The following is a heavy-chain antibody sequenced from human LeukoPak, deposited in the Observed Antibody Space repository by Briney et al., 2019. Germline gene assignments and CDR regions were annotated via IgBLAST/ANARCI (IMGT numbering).Heavy chain of an antibody. Sequence: QPGGSLRLSCAASGFTFSGYEMNWVRQAPGKGLEWVSYITSSGRTRYYADTVKGRFTLSRDNAKHSLYLPMNSLRAEDTASYYCARGSPHCNGVSCFFDYWGEGTLVTVPS. D-gene: IGHD2-15*01. CDR2: ITSSGRTR. CDR3: ARGSPHCNGVSCFFDY. CDR1: GFTFSGYE. V-gene: IGHV3-48*03. J-gene: IGHJ4*02.